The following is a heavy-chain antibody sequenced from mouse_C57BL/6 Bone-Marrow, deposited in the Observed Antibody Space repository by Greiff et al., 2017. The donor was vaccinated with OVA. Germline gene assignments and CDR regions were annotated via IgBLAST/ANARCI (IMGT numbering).Heavy chain of an antibody. CDR1: GFTFSSYG. Sequence: EVNLVESGGDLVKPGGSLKLSCAASGFTFSSYGMSWVRQTPDKRLEWVATISSGGSYTYYPDSVKGRFTISRDNAKNTLYLQMSSLKSEDTAMYYCARQGYHWYFDVWGTGTTVTVSS. D-gene: IGHD2-14*01. CDR3: ARQGYHWYFDV. CDR2: ISSGGSYT. J-gene: IGHJ1*03. V-gene: IGHV5-6*01.